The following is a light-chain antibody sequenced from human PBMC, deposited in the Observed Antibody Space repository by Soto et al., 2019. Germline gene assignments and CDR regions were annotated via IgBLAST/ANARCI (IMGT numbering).Light chain of an antibody. CDR2: FGS. J-gene: IGKJ2*01. V-gene: IGKV2-28*01. CDR1: QSLLHSNGYNY. Sequence: DIVMTQSPLSLPVTPGEPASISCRSSQSLLHSNGYNYLDWYLQKPGQSPQLLIYFGSNRASVVPDRFSGRGSARDLTLRISRVEADDVGVDYCIHGLQTLYPFGRGTKLEIK. CDR3: IHGLQTLYP.